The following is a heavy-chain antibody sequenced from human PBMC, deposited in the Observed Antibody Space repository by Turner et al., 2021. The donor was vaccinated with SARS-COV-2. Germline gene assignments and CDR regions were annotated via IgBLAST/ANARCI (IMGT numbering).Heavy chain of an antibody. J-gene: IGHJ4*02. CDR1: GGSISSSSYY. CDR3: ARHSPELRGDYFDY. V-gene: IGHV4-39*01. D-gene: IGHD1-26*01. CDR2: IFYSGST. Sequence: QLQLQESGPGLVKPSETLSLTCTVSGGSISSSSYYWGWIRQPPGKGLERIGTIFYSGSTYYTPSLKSRVTISVDTSKNQFSLKLSSVTAADTAVYYCARHSPELRGDYFDYWGQGTLVTVSS.